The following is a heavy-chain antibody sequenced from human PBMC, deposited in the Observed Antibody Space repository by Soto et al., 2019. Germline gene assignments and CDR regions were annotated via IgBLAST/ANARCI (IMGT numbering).Heavy chain of an antibody. V-gene: IGHV4-30-4*01. CDR3: ARDGGGSYIDY. J-gene: IGHJ4*02. Sequence: QVQLQESGPGLVKPSQTLSLTCTVSGGSISSGDYYWSWIRQPPGKGLEWIGYIYYSGSTCYNPSLESRVTISVDTSKNQCSLKLSFVTDADTAVYYCARDGGGSYIDYWGQGTLVTVSS. D-gene: IGHD1-26*01. CDR2: IYYSGST. CDR1: GGSISSGDYY.